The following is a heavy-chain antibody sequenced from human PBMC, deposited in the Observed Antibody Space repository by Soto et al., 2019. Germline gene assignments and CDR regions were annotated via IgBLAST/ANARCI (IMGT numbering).Heavy chain of an antibody. CDR3: ARDQGHDYGDYDYSRAMDV. CDR1: GYTFTSYG. CDR2: ISAYNGNT. V-gene: IGHV1-18*04. Sequence: QVPLVHSGAEVKKPGASVKVSCKASGYTFTSYGISWVRQAPGQGLEWMGWISAYNGNTNYAQKLQGRVTMTTDTSTSTAYMELRSLRSDDTAVYYCARDQGHDYGDYDYSRAMDVWGQGTTVTVSS. D-gene: IGHD4-17*01. J-gene: IGHJ6*02.